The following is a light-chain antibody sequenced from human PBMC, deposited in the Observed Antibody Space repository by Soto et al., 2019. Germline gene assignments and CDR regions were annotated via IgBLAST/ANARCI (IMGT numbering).Light chain of an antibody. CDR3: QQHTISMYT. Sequence: EIVLTQSPGTLSLSPGETATLSCRASQSVARDLSWYQQKPGQAPRLLISRAFIGATGIPDRFSGSGSGTDFTLTINRLEHEDSAVYYCQQHTISMYTVGQGTKLEIK. CDR1: QSVARD. V-gene: IGKV3-20*01. CDR2: RAF. J-gene: IGKJ2*01.